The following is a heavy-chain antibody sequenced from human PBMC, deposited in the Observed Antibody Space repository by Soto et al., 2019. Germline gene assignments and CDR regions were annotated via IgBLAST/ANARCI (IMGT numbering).Heavy chain of an antibody. D-gene: IGHD3-9*01. Sequence: PSETLSLTCTVSGGSISSYYWSWIRQPPGKGLEWIGYIYYSGSTNYNPSPKSRVTISVDTSKNQFSLKLSSVTAADTAVYYCEREAGRLDFDYWGQGTLVTVSS. V-gene: IGHV4-59*01. J-gene: IGHJ4*02. CDR1: GGSISSYY. CDR2: IYYSGST. CDR3: EREAGRLDFDY.